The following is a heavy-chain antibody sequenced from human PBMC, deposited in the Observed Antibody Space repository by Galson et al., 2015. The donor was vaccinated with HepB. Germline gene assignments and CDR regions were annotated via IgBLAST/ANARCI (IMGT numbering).Heavy chain of an antibody. CDR1: GYSYNTYW. V-gene: IGHV5-51*01. Sequence: QSGAEVKKPGESLKISCQGSGYSYNTYWIGWVRQMPGKGLEWMGMIYPGDSDTRYSPSFQGQVTISVDRSIRTAYLQWNSLKASDTAIYYCARRRGKPPKYFYGLDVWVQGTTVIVSS. CDR2: IYPGDSDT. J-gene: IGHJ6*02. CDR3: ARRRGKPPKYFYGLDV.